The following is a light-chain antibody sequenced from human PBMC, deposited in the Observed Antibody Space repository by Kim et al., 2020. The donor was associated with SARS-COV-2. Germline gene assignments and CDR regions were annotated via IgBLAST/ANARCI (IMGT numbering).Light chain of an antibody. CDR3: QQRSNWLT. V-gene: IGKV3-11*01. J-gene: IGKJ4*01. CDR1: QSVSSN. CDR2: DAS. Sequence: SVSPGERATLSCRASQSVSSNLAWDQQKPGQTPRLLIYDASNRATGIPARFSGSGSGTDFTLTISSLEPEDFAVYYCQQRSNWLTFGGGTKVDIK.